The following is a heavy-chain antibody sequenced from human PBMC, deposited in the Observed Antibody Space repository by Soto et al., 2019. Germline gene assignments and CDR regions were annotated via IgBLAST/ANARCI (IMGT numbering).Heavy chain of an antibody. D-gene: IGHD6-19*01. CDR3: ARDTSSGWPDY. Sequence: PSETLSLTCTVSGGSISSDSHHWDWIRQPPGKGPEWIGSIFFTGRTYYNPSLKSRVTISVDTPKNQFSLKLSSVTAADTAVYYCARDTSSGWPDYWGQGTLVTVSS. J-gene: IGHJ4*02. CDR2: IFFTGRT. CDR1: GGSISSDSHH. V-gene: IGHV4-39*07.